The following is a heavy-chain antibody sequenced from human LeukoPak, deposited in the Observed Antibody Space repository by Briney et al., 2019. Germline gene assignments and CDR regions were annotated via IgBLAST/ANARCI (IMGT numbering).Heavy chain of an antibody. V-gene: IGHV3-23*01. CDR1: GFTFSNYA. D-gene: IGHD2/OR15-2a*01. CDR3: AKTFFGYTNYFDY. J-gene: IGHJ4*02. CDR2: ISVSGGTT. Sequence: GGSLRPSCAASGFTFSNYAMSWVRQGPGKGLEWVSGISVSGGTTDYADSVKGRFTISRDNSKNTLYVQMNSLRAEDTAVYYCAKTFFGYTNYFDYWGQGTQVTVSS.